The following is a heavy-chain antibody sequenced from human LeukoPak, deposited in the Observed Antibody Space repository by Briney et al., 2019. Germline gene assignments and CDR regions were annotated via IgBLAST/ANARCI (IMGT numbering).Heavy chain of an antibody. D-gene: IGHD3-10*01. CDR1: GYTLSELS. Sequence: GASVNVSCQVSGYTLSELSMHWVRQAPGKGLEWMGGFDPEDDERINAQKVQGRVTMTEDTSTDTAYMDLSSLRSEDTAVYYCATDTINPLGSASRAFDIWGEGTMVTVSS. J-gene: IGHJ3*02. CDR3: ATDTINPLGSASRAFDI. V-gene: IGHV1-24*01. CDR2: FDPEDDER.